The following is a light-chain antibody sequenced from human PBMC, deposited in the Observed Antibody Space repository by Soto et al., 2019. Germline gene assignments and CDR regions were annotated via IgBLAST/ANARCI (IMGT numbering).Light chain of an antibody. CDR2: DVT. V-gene: IGLV2-11*01. CDR3: CSYAASYTLRV. Sequence: QSALTQPRSVSGSPGQSVTISCTGSSSDVGGYNSVSWYQKHPGEAPKLMIHDVTERPSGVPDRFIGSRSGNTASLTISGIQAGDEADYYCCSYAASYTLRVFGGGTKVTVL. CDR1: SSDVGGYNS. J-gene: IGLJ3*02.